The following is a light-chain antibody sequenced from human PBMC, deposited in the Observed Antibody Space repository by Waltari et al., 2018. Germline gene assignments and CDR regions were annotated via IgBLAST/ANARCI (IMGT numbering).Light chain of an antibody. J-gene: IGLJ2*01. Sequence: SYVLTQSPSVSVAPGQTVSITCGGNNIGSKSVHWYQQKPGQAPVVVVYDDGVRPSGIPDRFFGYNSENTATLTISMVEAGDEADYYCQVWDTTNDHVVFGGGTKMTVL. V-gene: IGLV3-21*02. CDR1: NIGSKS. CDR2: DDG. CDR3: QVWDTTNDHVV.